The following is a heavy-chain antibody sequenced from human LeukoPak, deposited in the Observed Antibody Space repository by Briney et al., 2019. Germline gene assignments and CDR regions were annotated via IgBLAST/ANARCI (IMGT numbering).Heavy chain of an antibody. CDR3: ARRGPYGAYFDY. J-gene: IGHJ4*02. Sequence: LGESLQISRLGSASTFTSYWICWVRQMPGKGLEWMGIIYPGDSDTRYSSSSQGQVTISGDKSISTAYLQWTSLKASDTAMYYCARRGPYGAYFDYWGQGTLVSFSS. CDR1: ASTFTSYW. CDR2: IYPGDSDT. D-gene: IGHD4-17*01. V-gene: IGHV5-51*01.